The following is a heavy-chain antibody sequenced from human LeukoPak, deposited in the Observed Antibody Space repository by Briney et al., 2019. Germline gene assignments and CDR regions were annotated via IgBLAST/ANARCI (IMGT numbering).Heavy chain of an antibody. J-gene: IGHJ6*03. V-gene: IGHV4-4*07. CDR2: VYTSGST. D-gene: IGHD1-1*01. CDR1: GDSISSYY. CDR3: ARVVGASGNWNYYYYYMDV. Sequence: SETLSLTCTVSGDSISSYYWTWIRQPAGKGLEWIGRVYTSGSTNYNPSLKGRVTMSADTSKNQFSLQLSSVTAADTAVYYCARVVGASGNWNYYYYYMDVWDKGTTVTVSS.